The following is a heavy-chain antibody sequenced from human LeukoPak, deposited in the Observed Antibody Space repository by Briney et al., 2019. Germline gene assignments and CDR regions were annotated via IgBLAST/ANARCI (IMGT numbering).Heavy chain of an antibody. CDR3: ATDSGIAARRGQWVAFDI. CDR2: MNPNSGNT. Sequence: ASVKVSCEASGYTFTSYDINWVRQATGQGLEWMGWMNPNSGNTGYAQKFQGRVTITRNTSISTAYMELSSLRSEDTAVYYCATDSGIAARRGQWVAFDIWGQGTMVTVSS. D-gene: IGHD6-6*01. J-gene: IGHJ3*02. V-gene: IGHV1-8*03. CDR1: GYTFTSYD.